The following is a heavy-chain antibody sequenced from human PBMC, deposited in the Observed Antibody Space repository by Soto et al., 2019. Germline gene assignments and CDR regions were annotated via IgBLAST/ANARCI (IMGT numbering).Heavy chain of an antibody. CDR2: VSGSAGST. CDR1: GFTFSSYA. D-gene: IGHD6-13*01. J-gene: IGHJ2*01. V-gene: IGHV3-23*01. Sequence: EVQLLESGGGLVQPGGSLRLSCAASGFTFSSYAMSWVRQAPGKGLEWVSVVSGSAGSTYYADSVKGRFTISRDNSKNTLYLQMNSLRAEDTAVYYCAKDASSGITSFDSWGRGTVVTVPP. CDR3: AKDASSGITSFDS.